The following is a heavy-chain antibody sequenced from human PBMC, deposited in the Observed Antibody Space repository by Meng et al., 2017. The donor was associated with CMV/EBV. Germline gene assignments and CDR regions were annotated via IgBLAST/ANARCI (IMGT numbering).Heavy chain of an antibody. CDR1: VGTLSSYA. J-gene: IGHJ4*02. D-gene: IGHD6-19*01. V-gene: IGHV1-69*05. Sequence: SVKVSCKASVGTLSSYAISWVRQAPGQGLEWMGGIIPIFGTANYAQKFQGRVTITTDESTSTAYMELSSLRSEDTAVYYCASSAAGYFDYWGQGTLVTVSS. CDR3: ASSAAGYFDY. CDR2: IIPIFGTA.